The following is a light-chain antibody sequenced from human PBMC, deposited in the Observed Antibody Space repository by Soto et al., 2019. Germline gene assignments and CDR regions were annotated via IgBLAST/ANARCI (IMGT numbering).Light chain of an antibody. CDR3: QNFGGTTFT. J-gene: IGKJ5*01. CDR1: QSVSSSY. V-gene: IGKV3-20*01. CDR2: GES. Sequence: ENVLTQSPGTVSFSPGEGATLSCRASQSVSSSYIAWYQQRPGQTPSLLIYGESTRATGIPDRFSGSGSGTHLTLTISSLEPGDFAVYYCQNFGGTTFTCGQGTRLEIK.